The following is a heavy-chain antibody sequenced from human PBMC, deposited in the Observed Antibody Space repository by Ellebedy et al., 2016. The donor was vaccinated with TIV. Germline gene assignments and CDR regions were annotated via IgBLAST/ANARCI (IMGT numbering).Heavy chain of an antibody. J-gene: IGHJ4*02. CDR2: FDPEDGET. V-gene: IGHV1-24*01. CDR1: GYTLTELS. CDR3: ATGLVGWELAFEY. D-gene: IGHD4-23*01. Sequence: AASVKVSCKVSGYTLTELSMHWVRQAPGKGLEWMGGFDPEDGETIDAQKFQGRVTMTEDTSTDTAYMEVTSLRSEDTAVYYCATGLVGWELAFEYWGQGTLVIVSS.